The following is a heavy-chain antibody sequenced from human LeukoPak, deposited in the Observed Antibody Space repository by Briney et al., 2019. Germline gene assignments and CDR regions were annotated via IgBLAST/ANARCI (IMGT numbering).Heavy chain of an antibody. CDR2: IIPIFGIA. CDR1: GGTFSSYA. CDR3: ARAYSSSWDKTYNWFDP. Sequence: SVKVPCKASGGTFSSYAISWVRQAPGQGLEWMGRIIPIFGIANYAQKFQGRVTITADKSTSTAYMELSSLRSEDTAVYYCARAYSSSWDKTYNWFDPWGQGTLVTVSS. V-gene: IGHV1-69*04. J-gene: IGHJ5*02. D-gene: IGHD6-13*01.